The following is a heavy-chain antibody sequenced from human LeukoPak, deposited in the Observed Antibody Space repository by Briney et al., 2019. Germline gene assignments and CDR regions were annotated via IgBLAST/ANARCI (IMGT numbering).Heavy chain of an antibody. J-gene: IGHJ4*02. CDR1: GFTFSSYA. CDR2: ISSSSSTI. CDR3: ARGGSGKSFDY. Sequence: GGSLRLSCAASGFTFSSYAMSWVRQAPGKGLEWVSYISSSSSTIYYADSVKGRFTISRDNAKNSLYLQMNSLRAEDTAVYYCARGGSGKSFDYWGQGTLVTVSS. V-gene: IGHV3-48*01. D-gene: IGHD2-15*01.